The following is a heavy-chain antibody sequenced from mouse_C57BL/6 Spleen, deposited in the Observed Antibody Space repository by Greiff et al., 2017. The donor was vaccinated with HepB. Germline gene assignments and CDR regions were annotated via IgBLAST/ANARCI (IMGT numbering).Heavy chain of an antibody. Sequence: QVQLKVSGAELVRPGASVKLSCKASGYTFTDYYINWVKQRPGQGLEWIARIYPGSGNTYYNEKFKGKATLTAEKSSSTAYMQLSSLTSEDSAVYFCAREMYGNSFDYWGQGTTLTVSS. CDR1: GYTFTDYY. CDR2: IYPGSGNT. J-gene: IGHJ2*01. CDR3: AREMYGNSFDY. V-gene: IGHV1-76*01. D-gene: IGHD2-10*02.